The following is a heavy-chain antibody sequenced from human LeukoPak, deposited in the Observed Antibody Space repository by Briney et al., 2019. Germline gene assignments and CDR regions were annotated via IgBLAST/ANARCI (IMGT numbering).Heavy chain of an antibody. CDR1: GYTFTSYY. CDR3: ARIRDGYNDAYDI. V-gene: IGHV1-46*01. J-gene: IGHJ3*02. Sequence: ASVKVSCKASGYTFTSYYMHWVRQAPGQGLEWMGIINPGGGNTNYAQNFQGRVTMTRDTSASTVYMELSSLRSEDTAIYYCARIRDGYNDAYDIWGQGTVATVPS. D-gene: IGHD5-24*01. CDR2: INPGGGNT.